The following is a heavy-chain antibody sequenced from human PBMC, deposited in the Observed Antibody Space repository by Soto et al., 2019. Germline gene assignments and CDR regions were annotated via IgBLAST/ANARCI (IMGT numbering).Heavy chain of an antibody. D-gene: IGHD5-18*01. V-gene: IGHV4-31*03. Sequence: LPLTCTVSGGSISSGGYYWSWIRQHPGKGLEWIGYIYYSGSTYYNPSLKSRVTISVDTSKNQFSLKLSSVTAADTAVYYCARGLGYSYGLRGFYYFDYWGQGTLVTVSS. CDR1: GGSISSGGYY. CDR2: IYYSGST. CDR3: ARGLGYSYGLRGFYYFDY. J-gene: IGHJ4*02.